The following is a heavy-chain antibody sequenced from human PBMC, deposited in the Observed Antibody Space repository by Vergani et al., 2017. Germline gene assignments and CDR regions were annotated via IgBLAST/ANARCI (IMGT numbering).Heavy chain of an antibody. Sequence: QLQLQESGPRLVKPSETLSLTCSLSGVSISNNNYYWGWIRQPPGKGLEWIGSIYDSRNNNYSPSLKSRVSISGDTSKNQFSLNLTSVTAADTAVYYCARHLRQLARNDVFDIWGHGTLVTVSS. V-gene: IGHV4-39*01. CDR2: IYDSRNN. CDR1: GVSISNNNYY. D-gene: IGHD6-6*01. J-gene: IGHJ3*02. CDR3: ARHLRQLARNDVFDI.